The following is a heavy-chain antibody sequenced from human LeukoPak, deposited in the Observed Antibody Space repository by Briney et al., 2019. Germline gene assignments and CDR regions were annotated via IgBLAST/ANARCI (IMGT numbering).Heavy chain of an antibody. CDR2: ISGSGSST. V-gene: IGHV3-23*01. CDR3: AKDLYSSSSHDKFDP. J-gene: IGHJ5*02. D-gene: IGHD6-6*01. CDR1: GFTFSSYA. Sequence: GGSLRLSCAASGFTFSSYAMSWVRQAPGKGLEWVSAISGSGSSTYYADSVKGRFTISRDNSKNTLYLQMNSLRAEDTAVYYCAKDLYSSSSHDKFDPWGQGTLVTVSS.